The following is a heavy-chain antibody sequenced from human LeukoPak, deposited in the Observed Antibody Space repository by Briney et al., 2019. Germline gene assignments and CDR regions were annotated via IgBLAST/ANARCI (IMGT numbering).Heavy chain of an antibody. CDR2: ISRGSSTI. Sequence: TGGSLRLSCAASGFTFSSYCMNWVRQAPGKGLEWVSYISRGSSTIYYADSVKGRFTISRDNAKSSLYLQMNSLRDEDTAVYYCARAWGSSGYYSDVFDIWGQGTMVTFSS. D-gene: IGHD3-22*01. J-gene: IGHJ3*02. CDR1: GFTFSSYC. V-gene: IGHV3-48*02. CDR3: ARAWGSSGYYSDVFDI.